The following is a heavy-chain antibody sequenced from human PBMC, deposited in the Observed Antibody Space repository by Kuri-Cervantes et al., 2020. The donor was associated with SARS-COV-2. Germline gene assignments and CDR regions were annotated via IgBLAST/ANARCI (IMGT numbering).Heavy chain of an antibody. J-gene: IGHJ1*01. CDR3: ARAPSILGATLGYFQQ. CDR2: IWYDGSNK. Sequence: GESLKISCAASELTFSSYGMHWVRQAPGKGVEWVAVIWYDGSNKSYADSVRGRFTISRDKSKNTLYLQMNSLRAGDTAVYYCARAPSILGATLGYFQQWGQGTLVTVSS. V-gene: IGHV3-33*01. D-gene: IGHD1-26*01. CDR1: ELTFSSYG.